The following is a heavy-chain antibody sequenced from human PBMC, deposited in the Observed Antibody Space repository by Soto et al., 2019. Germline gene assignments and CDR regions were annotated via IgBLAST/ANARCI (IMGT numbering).Heavy chain of an antibody. V-gene: IGHV4-34*01. Sequence: ETLSLTCAVYGGSFSGYYWSWIRQPPGKGLEWIGEINHSGSTNYNPSLKSRVTISVDTSKNQFSLKLSSVTAADTAVYYCARGLRYSSSWLYYYYYGMDVWGQGTTVTVSS. CDR2: INHSGST. J-gene: IGHJ6*02. CDR3: ARGLRYSSSWLYYYYYGMDV. D-gene: IGHD6-13*01. CDR1: GGSFSGYY.